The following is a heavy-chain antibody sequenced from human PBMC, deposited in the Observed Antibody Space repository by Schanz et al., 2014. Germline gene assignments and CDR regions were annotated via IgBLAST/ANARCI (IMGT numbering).Heavy chain of an antibody. D-gene: IGHD3-10*01. J-gene: IGHJ4*02. CDR3: ARIGGSVFDY. CDR1: GFTFSSYA. CDR2: IGNGGVTI. Sequence: DVHLLESGGGLVQPGGSLRLSCAASGFTFSSYAMSWVRQAPGKGLEWVSYIGNGGVTIYYADSVKGRFTISRDNSKNSLYLQMNSLRAEDTAVYYCARIGGSVFDYWAQGTLVTVSS. V-gene: IGHV3-48*04.